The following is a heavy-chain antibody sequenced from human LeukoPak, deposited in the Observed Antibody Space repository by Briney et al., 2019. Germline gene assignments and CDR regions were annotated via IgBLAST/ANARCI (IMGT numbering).Heavy chain of an antibody. CDR1: GGSISSYY. CDR3: ARVRGSSSGHWFDP. Sequence: SETLSLTCTVSGGSISSYYWSWIRQPPGKGLEWIGYIYYSGSTYYNPSLKSRVTISVDTSKNQFSLKLSSVTAADTAVYYCARVRGSSSGHWFDPWGQGTLVTVSS. J-gene: IGHJ5*02. D-gene: IGHD6-6*01. V-gene: IGHV4-59*08. CDR2: IYYSGST.